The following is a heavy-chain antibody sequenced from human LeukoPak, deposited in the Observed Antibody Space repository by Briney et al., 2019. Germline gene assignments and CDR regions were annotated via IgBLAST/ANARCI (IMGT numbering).Heavy chain of an antibody. Sequence: GGSLRLSCAASGFTFSSYAMHWVRQAPGKGLEYVSAISSNGGSTYYANSVKGRFTISRDNSKNTLYLQMGSLRSEDTAVYYCARDHGYYDSSGLQPSYYFDYWGQGTLVTVSS. D-gene: IGHD3-22*01. CDR2: ISSNGGST. V-gene: IGHV3-64*01. CDR1: GFTFSSYA. CDR3: ARDHGYYDSSGLQPSYYFDY. J-gene: IGHJ4*02.